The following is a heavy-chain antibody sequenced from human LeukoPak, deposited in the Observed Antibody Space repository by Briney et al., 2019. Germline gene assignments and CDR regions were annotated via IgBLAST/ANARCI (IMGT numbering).Heavy chain of an antibody. CDR1: GFTFTNAW. Sequence: GGSLRLSCAASGFTFTNAWMSWVRQAPGKGLEWVGRIKSKGDDETTDYAAPVKDRFTMSRDDSRDTMYLQMNSLKAEDTAVYYCTTDLGITMIRGVIVYWGEGALVSASS. D-gene: IGHD3-10*01. CDR3: TTDLGITMIRGVIVY. V-gene: IGHV3-15*01. J-gene: IGHJ4*02. CDR2: IKSKGDDETT.